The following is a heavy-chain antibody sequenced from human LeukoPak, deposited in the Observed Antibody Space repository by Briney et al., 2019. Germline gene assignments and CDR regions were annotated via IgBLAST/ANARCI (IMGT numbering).Heavy chain of an antibody. D-gene: IGHD1-20*01. J-gene: IGHJ4*02. CDR2: IYYSGGT. Sequence: SETLSLTCTVSGGSISSSSYYWGWIRQPPGTGLEWIGSIYYSGGTYYNPSLKSRVTISVDTSKNQFSLKLSSVTAADTAVYYCARQGNNDYFDYWGQGTLVTVSS. CDR1: GGSISSSSYY. CDR3: ARQGNNDYFDY. V-gene: IGHV4-39*01.